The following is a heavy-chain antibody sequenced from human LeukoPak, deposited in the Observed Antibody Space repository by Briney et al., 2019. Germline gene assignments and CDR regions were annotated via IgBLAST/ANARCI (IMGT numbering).Heavy chain of an antibody. Sequence: GGSLRLSCAASGFMFSTYWMTWVRQAPGKGLEFVANIKPDGSETYYVDSVKGRFTISRGNTKNLVFLQMNSLRGEDAAVYHCGGFGYEAAVDLWGQGTLVTVSS. CDR2: IKPDGSET. V-gene: IGHV3-7*01. CDR1: GFMFSTYW. D-gene: IGHD6-13*01. J-gene: IGHJ4*02. CDR3: GGFGYEAAVDL.